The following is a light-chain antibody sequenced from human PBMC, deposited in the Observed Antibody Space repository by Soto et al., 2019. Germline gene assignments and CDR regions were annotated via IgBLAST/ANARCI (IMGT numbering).Light chain of an antibody. CDR1: SSDVGGYNY. CDR3: SSYGGYNNVI. CDR2: DVT. Sequence: QSALTQPRSVSGSPGQSVTISCTGTSSDVGGYNYVSWCQQHPGKAPKLMIYDVTKRPSGVPDRFSGSKSGNTASLTVSGLQAEDEADYYCSSYGGYNNVIFGGGTKLTVL. J-gene: IGLJ2*01. V-gene: IGLV2-11*01.